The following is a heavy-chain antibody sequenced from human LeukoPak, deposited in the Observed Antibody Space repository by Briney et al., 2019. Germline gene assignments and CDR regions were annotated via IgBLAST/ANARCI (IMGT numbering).Heavy chain of an antibody. J-gene: IGHJ4*01. CDR2: MSSDESNK. V-gene: IGHV3-30*18. Sequence: GGSLTLSCAASGFTFSSYGIHWVRQAQGKGLEWVAVMSSDESNKYCAGSVRGRVTISRDNSGNTLYLQMNCLRPEDTAVYYCAKDWYSGSHGTIDYWGQGTLVTGSS. CDR3: AKDWYSGSHGTIDY. CDR1: GFTFSSYG. D-gene: IGHD1-26*01.